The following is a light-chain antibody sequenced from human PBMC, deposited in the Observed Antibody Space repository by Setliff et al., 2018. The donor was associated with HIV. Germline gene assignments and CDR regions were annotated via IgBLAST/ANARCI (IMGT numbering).Light chain of an antibody. CDR1: SSNIGSNS. Sequence: QSVLTQPPSASGTPGQRVTISCSGSSSNIGSNSVNWYQQHPGTAPKLLIYNNNQRPSGVPYRFSGSKSGTSASLAISGLQSEDEADYYCAAWDGSLNGVVFGGGTKVTVL. CDR2: NNN. V-gene: IGLV1-44*01. J-gene: IGLJ2*01. CDR3: AAWDGSLNGVV.